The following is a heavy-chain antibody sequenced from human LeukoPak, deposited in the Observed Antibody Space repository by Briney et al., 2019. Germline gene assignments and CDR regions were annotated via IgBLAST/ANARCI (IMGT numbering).Heavy chain of an antibody. Sequence: GGSLRLYCAASGFTFSSYWMHWVRQAPGKGLVWVSRINSDGSTTNYADSVKGRFTISRDNAKNTLYLEMNSLRDEDTAMYYCATVNVPATSYWGQGTLVTVSS. J-gene: IGHJ4*02. D-gene: IGHD2-15*01. CDR3: ATVNVPATSY. CDR2: INSDGSTT. V-gene: IGHV3-74*01. CDR1: GFTFSSYW.